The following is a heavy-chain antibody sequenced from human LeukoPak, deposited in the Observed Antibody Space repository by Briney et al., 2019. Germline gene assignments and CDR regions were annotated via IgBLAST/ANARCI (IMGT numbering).Heavy chain of an antibody. CDR3: ARGGTWRGLQLNWYFDL. CDR2: IKQDGNEK. J-gene: IGHJ2*01. Sequence: GGSLRLSCAASGFTFSNYWMSWDRQVPGKGLEWVANIKQDGNEKYSVDSVKGRFTISRDNARHSLYLQMNSLRAEDTAVYYCARGGTWRGLQLNWYFDLWGRGALVTVSS. V-gene: IGHV3-7*03. D-gene: IGHD1-1*01. CDR1: GFTFSNYW.